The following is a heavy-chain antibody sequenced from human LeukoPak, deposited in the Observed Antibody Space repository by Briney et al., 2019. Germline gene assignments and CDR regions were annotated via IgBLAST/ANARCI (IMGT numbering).Heavy chain of an antibody. D-gene: IGHD3-22*01. Sequence: ASVKVFCKASGYTFTGYYMHWVRQAPGQGLEWMGWINPNSGGTNYAQKFQGRVTMTRDTSISTAYMELSRLRSDDAAVYYCARDMLSRYYDSSGYYYFDYWGQGTLVTVSS. CDR1: GYTFTGYY. CDR2: INPNSGGT. V-gene: IGHV1-2*02. J-gene: IGHJ4*02. CDR3: ARDMLSRYYDSSGYYYFDY.